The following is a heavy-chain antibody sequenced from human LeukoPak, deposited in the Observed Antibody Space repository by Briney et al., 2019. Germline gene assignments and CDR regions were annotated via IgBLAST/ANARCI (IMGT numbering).Heavy chain of an antibody. CDR3: ARSEWSLSLDT. CDR2: IYYSGSS. V-gene: IGHV4-31*03. D-gene: IGHD3-3*01. CDR1: GGFISSGDYY. J-gene: IGHJ5*02. Sequence: PSETLSLTCTASGGFISSGDYYWSWIRQHPGKGLEWIGYIYYSGSSYCNPSLKSRITMSVDTSKNQFSLKVNSVTAADTAVYYCARSEWSLSLDTWGQGTLVTVSS.